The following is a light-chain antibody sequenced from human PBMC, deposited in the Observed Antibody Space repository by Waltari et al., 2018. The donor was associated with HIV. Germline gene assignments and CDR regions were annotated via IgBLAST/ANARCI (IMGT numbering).Light chain of an antibody. Sequence: QSALTQPASVSGSPGQSITISCAGTSSVVGSYNAVSWYQQHPGKAPKIMISEISQRSSRVANRLSGSKSGNTASLTSSGRQAEDEADYYCCSYAGSSTHVFGTGTKVTVL. J-gene: IGLJ1*01. V-gene: IGLV2-23*02. CDR3: CSYAGSSTHV. CDR1: SSVVGSYNA. CDR2: EIS.